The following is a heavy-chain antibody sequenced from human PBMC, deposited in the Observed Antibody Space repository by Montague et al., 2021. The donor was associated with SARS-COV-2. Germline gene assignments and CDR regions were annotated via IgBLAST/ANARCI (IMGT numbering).Heavy chain of an antibody. D-gene: IGHD4-17*01. CDR3: ARYGDYGSWFDP. J-gene: IGHJ5*02. Sequence: PALVKPTQTLTLTCTFSGFSLNTSDEGVGWVRQPPGKALEWLALIYWDDDKRYSPSLKSRSTISKDTTKNEVVLTVANMDPVDTATYYCARYGDYGSWFDPWGQGTLVTVSS. V-gene: IGHV2-5*02. CDR2: IYWDDDK. CDR1: GFSLNTSDEG.